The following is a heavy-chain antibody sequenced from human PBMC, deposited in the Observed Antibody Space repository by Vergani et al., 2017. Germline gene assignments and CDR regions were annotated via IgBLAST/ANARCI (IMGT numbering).Heavy chain of an antibody. CDR3: ARLKXSGITGTTFNYYYGMDV. J-gene: IGHJ6*02. V-gene: IGHV4-59*08. CDR2: IYYSGST. D-gene: IGHD1-7*01. CDR1: GGSISSYY. Sequence: QVQLQESGPGLVKPSETLSLTCTVSGGSISSYYWSWIRQPPGKGLEWIGYIYYSGSTNYNPSLKSRVTISVDTSKNQFSLKLSSVTAADTAVYYCARLKXSGITGTTFNYYYGMDVWGQGTTVTVSS.